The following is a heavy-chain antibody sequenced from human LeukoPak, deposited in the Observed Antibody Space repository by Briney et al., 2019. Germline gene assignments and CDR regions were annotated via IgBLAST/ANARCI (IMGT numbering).Heavy chain of an antibody. Sequence: SETLSLTCTVSGGSIGISSYYWDWIRQSPGKGLEWVGSIYYSGSTYYNPSLKSRVTISVDTSKNQFSLMLSSVTAADTAVYYCARRRIAAAGTDYWGQGTMVTVSS. CDR2: IYYSGST. CDR1: GGSIGISSYY. D-gene: IGHD6-13*01. J-gene: IGHJ4*02. V-gene: IGHV4-39*01. CDR3: ARRRIAAAGTDY.